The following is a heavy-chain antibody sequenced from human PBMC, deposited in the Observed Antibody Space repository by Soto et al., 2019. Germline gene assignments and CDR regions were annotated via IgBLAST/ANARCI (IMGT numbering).Heavy chain of an antibody. J-gene: IGHJ4*02. Sequence: QVQLVQSGTEVKKPGSSVKVSCKASGGTFRNYPINWVRQAPGQGLEWMGSIYPLTDIPDYAQNFQARLTISADKSTSIAYMELSSLTSDDTAMYFCARGPLVVLNYFDSWGQGTLVTVSS. V-gene: IGHV1-69*02. CDR1: GGTFRNYP. CDR3: ARGPLVVLNYFDS. CDR2: IYPLTDIP.